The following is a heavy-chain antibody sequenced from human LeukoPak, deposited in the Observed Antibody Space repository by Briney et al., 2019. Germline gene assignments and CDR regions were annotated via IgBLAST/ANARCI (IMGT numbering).Heavy chain of an antibody. Sequence: GTSLRLSCAASGFTFSSYSMNWVRQAPGKGLEWVSCISHNSRTMHYADSVKGRLTISRDDAKNSLFLQMNSLRDEDTAVYYCVRGYPLGVATFDSWGQGTLVIVSS. CDR2: ISHNSRTM. CDR1: GFTFSSYS. CDR3: VRGYPLGVATFDS. V-gene: IGHV3-48*02. J-gene: IGHJ4*02. D-gene: IGHD3-10*01.